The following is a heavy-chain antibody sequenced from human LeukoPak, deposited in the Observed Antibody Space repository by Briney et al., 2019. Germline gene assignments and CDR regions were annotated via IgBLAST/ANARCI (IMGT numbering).Heavy chain of an antibody. CDR1: GFTFSSYT. D-gene: IGHD3-10*01. V-gene: IGHV3-21*01. CDR3: ARDRSPGNLDY. J-gene: IGHJ4*02. Sequence: GGSLRLSCAASGFTFSSYTMNWVRQAPGKGLEWVSSISSSSTYINYADSVKGRFTISRDNAKNSLYLQMNSLRAEDTAVYYCARDRSPGNLDYWAQGTLVTAS. CDR2: ISSSSTYI.